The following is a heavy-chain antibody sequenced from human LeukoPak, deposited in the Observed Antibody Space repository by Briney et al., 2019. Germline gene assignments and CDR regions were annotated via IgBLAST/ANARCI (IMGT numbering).Heavy chain of an antibody. Sequence: ASVKVSCKASGYTFTSYDINWVRQATGQGLEWMGWMNPNSGNTGYAQKFQGRVTMTRNTSISTAYMELSSLRSEDTAVYYCARDDSSSWHGRKKGFDYWGQGTLVTVSS. CDR2: MNPNSGNT. CDR1: GYTFTSYD. V-gene: IGHV1-8*01. J-gene: IGHJ4*02. D-gene: IGHD6-13*01. CDR3: ARDDSSSWHGRKKGFDY.